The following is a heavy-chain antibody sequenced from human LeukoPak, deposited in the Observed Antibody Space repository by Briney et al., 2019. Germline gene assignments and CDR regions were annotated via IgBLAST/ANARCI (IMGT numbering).Heavy chain of an antibody. V-gene: IGHV4-4*07. CDR1: GGSISSYY. J-gene: IGHJ2*01. D-gene: IGHD1-26*01. CDR3: ARGGRGIFSGSAFDL. Sequence: PSETLSLTCTVSGGSISSYYWSWIRQPAGKGLEWIGRIYTSGSTNYNPSLKSRVTMSVDTSKNQFSLKLSSVTAADTAVYFCARGGRGIFSGSAFDLWGRGTLVTVSS. CDR2: IYTSGST.